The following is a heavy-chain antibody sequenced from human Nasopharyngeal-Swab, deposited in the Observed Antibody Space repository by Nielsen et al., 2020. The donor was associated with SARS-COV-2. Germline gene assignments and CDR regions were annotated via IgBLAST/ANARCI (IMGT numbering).Heavy chain of an antibody. D-gene: IGHD5-24*01. J-gene: IGHJ3*02. CDR3: ASSSMADDAFDI. V-gene: IGHV1-2*02. CDR2: INPNSGGT. CDR1: GYTFTGYY. Sequence: SVKVSCKASGYTFTGYYMHWVRQAPGQGLEWMGWINPNSGGTNYAQKFQGRVTMTRDMSISTAYMELSRLRSDDTAVYYCASSSMADDAFDIWGQGTMVTVSS.